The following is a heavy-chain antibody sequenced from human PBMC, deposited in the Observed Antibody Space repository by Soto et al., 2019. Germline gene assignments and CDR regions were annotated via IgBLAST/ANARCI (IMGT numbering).Heavy chain of an antibody. D-gene: IGHD2-2*01. CDR3: ARGPSAAAPLSDWYFDL. Sequence: EVQLVASGGGLVQPGGSLRLSCAASGFTFSSYSMNWVRQAPGKGLEWVSYISSTSWTIYYADSVQGRFTISRDNAKSSLHLQMNSLRDEDTAVYYCARGPSAAAPLSDWYFDLWGRGTLVTVSS. J-gene: IGHJ2*01. CDR1: GFTFSSYS. CDR2: ISSTSWTI. V-gene: IGHV3-48*02.